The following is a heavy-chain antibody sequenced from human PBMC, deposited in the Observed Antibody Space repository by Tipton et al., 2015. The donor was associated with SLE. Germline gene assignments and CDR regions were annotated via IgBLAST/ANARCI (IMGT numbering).Heavy chain of an antibody. V-gene: IGHV3-48*04. D-gene: IGHD1-26*01. CDR3: ARELGIVGGTGYYYGMDV. Sequence: SLRLSCSASGFTFSNYTMNWVRQAPGKGLEGVSYIRSSGSSIYYADPVKGRFTISRDNAKNSLYLQMNSLRAEDTAVYYCARELGIVGGTGYYYGMDVWGQGTTVTVSS. CDR2: IRSSGSSI. CDR1: GFTFSNYT. J-gene: IGHJ6*02.